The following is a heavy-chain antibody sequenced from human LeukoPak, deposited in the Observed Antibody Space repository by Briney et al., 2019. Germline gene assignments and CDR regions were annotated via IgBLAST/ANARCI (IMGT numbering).Heavy chain of an antibody. CDR3: ARDSSGWPRDAFDI. CDR2: IYYSGST. D-gene: IGHD6-19*01. J-gene: IGHJ3*02. Sequence: SETLSLTCTVSGGSISSGDYYWSWIRQPPGKGLEWIGYIYYSGSTYYNPSLKSRVTISVDTSKNQSSLKLSSVTAADTAVYYCARDSSGWPRDAFDIWGQGTMVTVSS. CDR1: GGSISSGDYY. V-gene: IGHV4-30-4*08.